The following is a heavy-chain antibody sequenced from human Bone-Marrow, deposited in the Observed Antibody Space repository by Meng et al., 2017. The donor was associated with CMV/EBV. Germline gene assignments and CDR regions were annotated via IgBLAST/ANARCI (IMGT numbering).Heavy chain of an antibody. CDR3: ARWVAAAGTVGYYYYGMDV. CDR2: IIPIFGTA. D-gene: IGHD6-13*01. Sequence: SVKVSCKASGYTFTSYGISWVRQAPGQGLEWMGGIIPIFGTANYAQKFQGRVTITTDESTSTAYMELSSLRSWDTAVYYCARWVAAAGTVGYYYYGMDVWGQGTTVTVSS. V-gene: IGHV1-69*05. CDR1: GYTFTSYG. J-gene: IGHJ6*02.